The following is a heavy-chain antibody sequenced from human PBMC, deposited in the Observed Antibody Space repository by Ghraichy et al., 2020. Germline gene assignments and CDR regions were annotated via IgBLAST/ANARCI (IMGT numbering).Heavy chain of an antibody. Sequence: SETLSLTCAVYGGSFSGYYWSWIRQPPGKGLEWIGEINHSGSTNYNPSLKSRVTISVDTSKNQFSPKLSSVTAADTAVYYCARGRYSSSWRLTQNWFDPWGQGTLVTVSS. CDR2: INHSGST. CDR1: GGSFSGYY. D-gene: IGHD6-13*01. J-gene: IGHJ5*02. CDR3: ARGRYSSSWRLTQNWFDP. V-gene: IGHV4-34*01.